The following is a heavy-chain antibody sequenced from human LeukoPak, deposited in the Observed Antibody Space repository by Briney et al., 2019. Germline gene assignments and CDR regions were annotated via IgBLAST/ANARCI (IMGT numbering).Heavy chain of an antibody. D-gene: IGHD6-19*01. Sequence: SETLSLTCTVSGGAIRSYYWSWIRQPAGKGLEWIGRIYTSGSTNYNPSLKSRVTMSVDTSKNQFSLKLSSVTAADTAVYYCARVSKQWLVESGELIDYWGQGTLVTVSS. CDR1: GGAIRSYY. J-gene: IGHJ4*02. CDR2: IYTSGST. CDR3: ARVSKQWLVESGELIDY. V-gene: IGHV4-4*07.